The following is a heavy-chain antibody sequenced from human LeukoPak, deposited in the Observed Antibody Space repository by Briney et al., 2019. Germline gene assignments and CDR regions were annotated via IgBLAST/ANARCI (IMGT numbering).Heavy chain of an antibody. Sequence: PSKTLSLTCTVSGGTISSYYWNWIRQPPGKGLEWIGYIHYSGSTKYNPSLKSRVTISVDTSKNQCSLKLSSVTAADTAVYYCARWYSSGWAFDYWGQGTLVTVSS. D-gene: IGHD6-19*01. CDR2: IHYSGST. CDR3: ARWYSSGWAFDY. CDR1: GGTISSYY. J-gene: IGHJ4*02. V-gene: IGHV4-59*08.